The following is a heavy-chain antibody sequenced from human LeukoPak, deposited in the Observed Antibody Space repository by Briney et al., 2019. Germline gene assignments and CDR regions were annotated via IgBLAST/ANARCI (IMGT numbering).Heavy chain of an antibody. CDR2: FYTSGST. D-gene: IGHD3-22*01. Sequence: SETLSLTCAVSGGSISSGSYYWSWIRQPAGKGLEWIGRFYTSGSTYYNPSLKSRVTISVDRSKNQFSLKLSSVTAADTAVYYCARVTHYYDSSGYYFHFDYWGQGTLVTVSS. CDR1: GGSISSGSYY. J-gene: IGHJ4*02. V-gene: IGHV4-61*02. CDR3: ARVTHYYDSSGYYFHFDY.